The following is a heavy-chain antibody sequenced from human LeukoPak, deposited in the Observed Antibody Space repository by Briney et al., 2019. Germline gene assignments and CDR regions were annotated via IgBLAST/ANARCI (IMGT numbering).Heavy chain of an antibody. V-gene: IGHV3-64*01. Sequence: GGSLRLSCAASGFTFSSYAMHWVRQAPGKGLEYVSAISSNGGSTYYANSVKGRFTISRDNSKNTLYLQMNSLRAEDTAVYYCAGWSGYYRLVDYWGQGTLVTVSS. CDR3: AGWSGYYRLVDY. CDR2: ISSNGGST. J-gene: IGHJ4*02. D-gene: IGHD3-3*01. CDR1: GFTFSSYA.